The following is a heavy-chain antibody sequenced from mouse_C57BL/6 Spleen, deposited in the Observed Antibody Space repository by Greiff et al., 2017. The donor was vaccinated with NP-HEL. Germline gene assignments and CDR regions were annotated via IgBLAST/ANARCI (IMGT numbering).Heavy chain of an antibody. CDR1: GYTFTDYN. D-gene: IGHD1-1*01. V-gene: IGHV1-22*01. CDR2: INPNNGGT. CDR3: AREGVVATRGAMDD. Sequence: EVQLQQSGPELVKPGASVKMSCKASGYTFTDYNMHWVKQSHGQSLEWIGYINPNNGGTSYNQKFKGKATLTVNKSSSTAYMELRSLTSEDSAVYYCAREGVVATRGAMDDWGQGTSVTVSS. J-gene: IGHJ4*01.